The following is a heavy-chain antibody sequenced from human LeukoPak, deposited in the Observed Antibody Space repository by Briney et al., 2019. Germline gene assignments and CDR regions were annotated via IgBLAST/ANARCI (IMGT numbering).Heavy chain of an antibody. CDR1: GGSFSGYY. V-gene: IGHV4-34*01. Sequence: PSETLSLTCAVYGGSFSGYYWSWIRQPPGKGLEWIGEINHSGSTNYNPSLKSRVTISVDTSKNQFSLKLSSVTAADTAVYHCARDRDWNYGGFDYWGQGTLVTVSS. CDR2: INHSGST. J-gene: IGHJ4*02. CDR3: ARDRDWNYGGFDY. D-gene: IGHD1-7*01.